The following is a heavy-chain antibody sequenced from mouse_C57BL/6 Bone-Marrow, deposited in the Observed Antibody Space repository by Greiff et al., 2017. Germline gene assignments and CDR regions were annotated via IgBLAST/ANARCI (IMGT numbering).Heavy chain of an antibody. CDR3: ARGADYYGSSYWFAY. J-gene: IGHJ3*01. D-gene: IGHD1-1*01. Sequence: QVQLKQSGAELVKPGASVKISCKASGYAFSSYWMNWVKQRPGKGLEWIGQIYPGDGDTNYNGKFKGKATLTADKSSSTAYMQLSSLTSEDSAVYFCARGADYYGSSYWFAYWGQGTLVTVSA. CDR1: GYAFSSYW. CDR2: IYPGDGDT. V-gene: IGHV1-80*01.